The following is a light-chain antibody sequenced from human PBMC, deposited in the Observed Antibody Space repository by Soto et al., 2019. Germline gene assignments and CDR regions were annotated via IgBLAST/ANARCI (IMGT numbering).Light chain of an antibody. V-gene: IGLV7-43*01. Sequence: QTVVTHEPTLTGSPGGTVTLTCAPSTGAVTSGNYPSWFQQKPGQTPSTLIYTTNNKHSCNPARVSGSLLGGKAALTLSGVQPEDEAEYYCLLYYGGAQLVFCGGTTLTVL. CDR2: TTN. J-gene: IGLJ3*02. CDR1: TGAVTSGNY. CDR3: LLYYGGAQLV.